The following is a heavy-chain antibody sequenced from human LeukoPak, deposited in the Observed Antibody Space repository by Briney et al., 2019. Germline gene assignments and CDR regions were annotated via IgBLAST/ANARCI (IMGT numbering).Heavy chain of an antibody. V-gene: IGHV4-34*01. J-gene: IGHJ4*02. CDR3: ARGVAAAGFDY. CDR1: GGSFSGYY. D-gene: IGHD6-13*01. Sequence: SETLSLTCAVYGGSFSGYYWSWIRQPPGKGLEWIGEINHSGSTNYNPSLKSRVTISVDTSKNQFSLKLSSVTAADTAEYYCARGVAAAGFDYWGQGTLVTVSS. CDR2: INHSGST.